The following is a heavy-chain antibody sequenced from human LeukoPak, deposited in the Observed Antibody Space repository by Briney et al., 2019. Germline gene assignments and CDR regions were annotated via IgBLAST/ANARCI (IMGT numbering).Heavy chain of an antibody. CDR3: ARLFCYGHRAGGAFDI. Sequence: PTETLSLTCTVSGGSISSSSYYWGWIRQPPGKGLEWIGSIYYSGSTYYNPSLKSRVTISVDTSKNQFSLKLSSVTAADTAVYYCARLFCYGHRAGGAFDIWGQGTMLTVSS. D-gene: IGHD2-15*01. V-gene: IGHV4-39*01. CDR2: IYYSGST. J-gene: IGHJ3*02. CDR1: GGSISSSSYY.